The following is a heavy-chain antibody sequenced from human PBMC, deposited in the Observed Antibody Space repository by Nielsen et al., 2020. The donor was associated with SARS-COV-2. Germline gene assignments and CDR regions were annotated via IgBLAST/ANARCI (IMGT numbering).Heavy chain of an antibody. V-gene: IGHV3-33*06. CDR1: GFTFSSYA. J-gene: IGHJ1*01. CDR3: AKGSVYMEYFDH. CDR2: IWYDGGNE. Sequence: GGSLRLSCAASGFTFSSYAMHWVRQAPGKGLEWVAVIWYDGGNEYYADSVKGRFTISRDTSKNTRYVQMNSLRAEDTAVYFCAKGSVYMEYFDHWGQGTLVTVSS. D-gene: IGHD5-18*01.